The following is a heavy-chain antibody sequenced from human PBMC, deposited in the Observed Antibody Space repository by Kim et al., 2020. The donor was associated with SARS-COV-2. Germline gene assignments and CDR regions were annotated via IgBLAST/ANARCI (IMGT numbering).Heavy chain of an antibody. V-gene: IGHV3-20*04. CDR3: ARDPSSVRFNYYMDV. J-gene: IGHJ6*03. CDR1: GFSFDDYG. CDR2: INWNGDST. Sequence: GGSLRLSCAASGFSFDDYGMNWVRQAPGKGLEWVSGINWNGDSTGYADSVKGRFIISRENAKSSLYLQLNSLRAEDTALYYCARDPSSVRFNYYMDVWD. D-gene: IGHD3-10*01.